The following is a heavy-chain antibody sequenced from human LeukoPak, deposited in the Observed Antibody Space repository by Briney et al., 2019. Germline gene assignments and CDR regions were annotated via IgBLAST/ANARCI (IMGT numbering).Heavy chain of an antibody. Sequence: PSGTLSLTCAVSGGSISSSTNWWSWVRQPPGKGLEWIGEIYHSGGTNYNPSLKSRLTISVDTSKNQFSLKLSSVTAADTAVYYCARWVAVAGHFDYWGQGTLVTVSS. D-gene: IGHD6-19*01. V-gene: IGHV4-4*02. CDR2: IYHSGGT. J-gene: IGHJ4*02. CDR3: ARWVAVAGHFDY. CDR1: GGSISSSTNW.